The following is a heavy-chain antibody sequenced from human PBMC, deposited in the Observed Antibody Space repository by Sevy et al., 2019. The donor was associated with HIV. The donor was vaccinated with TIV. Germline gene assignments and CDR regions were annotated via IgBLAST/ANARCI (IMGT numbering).Heavy chain of an antibody. J-gene: IGHJ1*01. V-gene: IGHV3-30-3*01. D-gene: IGHD1-1*01. CDR2: ISYDGSND. CDR1: GFTFSAFS. Sequence: GGSLRLSCAASGFTFSAFSMHWVRQAPGKGLEWVATISYDGSNDHSADSVRGGFTISRDNSKSSLYLQMNSLRGEDTAVYYCALERLSSNVAEYFQNWGQGTLVTVSS. CDR3: ALERLSSNVAEYFQN.